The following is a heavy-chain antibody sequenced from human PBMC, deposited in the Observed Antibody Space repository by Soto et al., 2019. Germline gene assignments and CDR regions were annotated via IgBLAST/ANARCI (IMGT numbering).Heavy chain of an antibody. CDR3: ARIYGDSLYGHYYGMDV. Sequence: QVQLQESGPGLVKPSGTLSLTCAVSGGSISSSNWWSWVRQPPGKGLEWIGEIYHSGSTNYNPSLKSRVTISVDKSKNQFSLKLSSVTAADTAVYYCARIYGDSLYGHYYGMDVWGQGTTVTVSS. CDR1: GGSISSSNW. J-gene: IGHJ6*02. CDR2: IYHSGST. V-gene: IGHV4-4*02. D-gene: IGHD4-17*01.